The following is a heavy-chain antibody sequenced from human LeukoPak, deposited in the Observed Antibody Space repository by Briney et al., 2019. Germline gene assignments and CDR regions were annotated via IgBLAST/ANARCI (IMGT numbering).Heavy chain of an antibody. CDR3: AREYNSPNRFDY. CDR1: SFTFSTST. CDR2: ISRSSSYI. D-gene: IGHD1-20*01. J-gene: IGHJ4*02. Sequence: GGSLRLSCAASSFTFSTSTMNWVRQAPGKGLEWVSSISRSSSYINYADSVRGRFTISRDNAKNSLHLQMNSLRAEDTAVYYCAREYNSPNRFDYWGQGTLVTVSS. V-gene: IGHV3-21*01.